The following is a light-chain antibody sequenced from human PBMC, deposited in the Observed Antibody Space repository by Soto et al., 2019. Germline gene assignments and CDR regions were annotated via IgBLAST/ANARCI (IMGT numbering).Light chain of an antibody. CDR1: QNINSD. CDR2: GAS. J-gene: IGKJ5*01. CDR3: QQYNSWTIT. V-gene: IGKV3D-15*01. Sequence: EIGMTQSPATLSVSPGESATLSCRASQNINSDLAWYVQKPGQAPRRVIYGASTWGTDVPPRFTVSGSGTEFTLTISGLQSDDFAVSDCQQYNSWTITFGQGTRL.